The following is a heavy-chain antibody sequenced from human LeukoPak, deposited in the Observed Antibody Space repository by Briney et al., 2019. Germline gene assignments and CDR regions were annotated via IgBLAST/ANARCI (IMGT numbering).Heavy chain of an antibody. CDR2: IWYDGSNK. Sequence: GRSLRLSCAASGFTFSNYGMHWVRQAPGKGLEWVAVIWYDGSNKYYADSVKGRFIISRDNSKSTLYLQMNSLRAEDTAVYYCARDISGYYYFDYWGQGTLVTVSS. V-gene: IGHV3-33*01. J-gene: IGHJ4*02. CDR3: ARDISGYYYFDY. CDR1: GFTFSNYG. D-gene: IGHD3-22*01.